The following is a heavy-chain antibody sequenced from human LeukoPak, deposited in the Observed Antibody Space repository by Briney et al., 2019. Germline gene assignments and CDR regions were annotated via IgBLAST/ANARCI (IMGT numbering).Heavy chain of an antibody. CDR1: GFTFSSYA. CDR2: ISYDGSNK. V-gene: IGHV3-30-3*01. J-gene: IGHJ4*02. D-gene: IGHD5-18*01. CDR3: ARDLTRGYSYVGSFDY. Sequence: GGSLRLSCAASGFTFSSYAMHWVRQAPGKGLEWVAVISYDGSNKYYADSVKGRFTISRDNSKNTLYLQMNSLRAEDTAVYYCARDLTRGYSYVGSFDYWGQGTLVTVSS.